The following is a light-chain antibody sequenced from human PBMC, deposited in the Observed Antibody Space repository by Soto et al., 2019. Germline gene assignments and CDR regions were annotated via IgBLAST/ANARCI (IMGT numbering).Light chain of an antibody. CDR3: CSYAGSTNWV. V-gene: IGLV2-8*01. Sequence: QSVLTQPPSASGSPGQSVTISCTGTGSDVGGYNYVSWYQQHPGKAPRLMIYEVNERPSGVPDRFSGSKSGNTASLTVSGLQAEDEADYYCCSYAGSTNWVFGGGTKLTVL. CDR1: GSDVGGYNY. CDR2: EVN. J-gene: IGLJ3*02.